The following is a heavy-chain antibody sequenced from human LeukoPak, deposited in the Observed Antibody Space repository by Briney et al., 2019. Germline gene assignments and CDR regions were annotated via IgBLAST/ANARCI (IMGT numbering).Heavy chain of an antibody. V-gene: IGHV4-39*07. J-gene: IGHJ4*02. CDR1: GGSFSSYY. CDR2: IYYSGST. CDR3: ARDSGYYYDSSGYYLFDY. D-gene: IGHD3-22*01. Sequence: KASETLSLTCAVYGGSFSSYYWGWIRQPPGKGLEWIGSIYYSGSTYYNPSLKSRVTISVDTSKNQFSLKLSSVTAADTAVYYCARDSGYYYDSSGYYLFDYWDQGTLVTVSS.